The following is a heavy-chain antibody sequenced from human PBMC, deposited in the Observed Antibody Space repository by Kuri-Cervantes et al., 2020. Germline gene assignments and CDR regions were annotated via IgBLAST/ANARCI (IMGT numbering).Heavy chain of an antibody. CDR2: IGSAGDT. J-gene: IGHJ6*03. D-gene: IGHD2-8*01. CDR1: GFTFSSYS. CDR3: ARAATLYLLGSYYMDV. Sequence: GGSLRLSCAASGFTFSSYSMHWVRQATGKGLEWVSAIGSAGDTYYPGSVKGRFTISRENARNSLYLQMNSLRAGDTAVYYCARAATLYLLGSYYMDVWGKGTTVTVSS. V-gene: IGHV3-13*01.